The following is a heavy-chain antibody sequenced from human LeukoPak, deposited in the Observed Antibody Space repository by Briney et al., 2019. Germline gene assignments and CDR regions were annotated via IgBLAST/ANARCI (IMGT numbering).Heavy chain of an antibody. D-gene: IGHD5-18*01. CDR2: ISGGSAYI. V-gene: IGHV3-21*01. CDR3: PSLTAMGDFDY. J-gene: IGHJ4*02. CDR1: GFSFSDYT. Sequence: GGSLRLSCTASGFSFSDYTMNWVRQAPGKGLEWLSSISGGSAYIHYADSVKGRFTISRDNAKNSLYLQMNSLRAEDTAVYYCPSLTAMGDFDYWGQGTLVTVSS.